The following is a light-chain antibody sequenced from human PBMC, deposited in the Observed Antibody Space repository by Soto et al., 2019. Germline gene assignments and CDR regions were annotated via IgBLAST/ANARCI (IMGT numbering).Light chain of an antibody. CDR3: QQCATSPLT. J-gene: IGKJ1*01. V-gene: IGKV3-20*01. CDR1: QSVGNNY. Sequence: VLTQSPGTLSLSPGERATLSCRASQSVGNNYVAWYQQKPGQAPRLLIYDASSRATGIPDRFSGSGSGADFTRTINILEPEDFAVYYCQQCATSPLTFGQGTRVEIK. CDR2: DAS.